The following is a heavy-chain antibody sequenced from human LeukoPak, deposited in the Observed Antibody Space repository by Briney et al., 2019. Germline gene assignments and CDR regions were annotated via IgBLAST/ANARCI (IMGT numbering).Heavy chain of an antibody. CDR2: IYYSGST. CDR1: GGSLSSSSYY. V-gene: IGHV4-39*07. J-gene: IGHJ3*02. CDR3: AKEGHMNAFDI. Sequence: PSETLSLTCTVSGGSLSSSSYYWGWIRQPPGKGLEWIGSIYYSGSTYYNPSLKSRVTISVDTPKNQFSLKLSSVTAADTAVYYCAKEGHMNAFDIWGQGTMVTVSS.